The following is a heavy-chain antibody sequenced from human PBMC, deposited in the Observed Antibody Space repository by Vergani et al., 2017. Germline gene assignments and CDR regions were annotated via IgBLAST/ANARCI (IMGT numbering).Heavy chain of an antibody. CDR3: ARAFYYDILTSAGWFDP. Sequence: QVQLVQSGAEVKKPGSSVKVSCKASGGTFSSYAISWVRQAPGQGLEWMGGIIPIFGIANYAQKFQGRVTITADKSTSTAYMELSSLRSEDTAVYYCARAFYYDILTSAGWFDPWGQGTLVTVSS. J-gene: IGHJ5*02. D-gene: IGHD3-9*01. V-gene: IGHV1-69*17. CDR1: GGTFSSYA. CDR2: IIPIFGIA.